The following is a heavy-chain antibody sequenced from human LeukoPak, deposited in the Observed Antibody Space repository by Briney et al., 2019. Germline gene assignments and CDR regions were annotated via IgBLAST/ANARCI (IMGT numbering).Heavy chain of an antibody. CDR1: GFTFSSYA. J-gene: IGHJ4*02. V-gene: IGHV3-23*01. Sequence: AGGSLRLSCAASGFTFSSYAMNWVRQAPGKGLEWVSTISGSGDSTYYADSVKGRFTISRDNSKNTLHLQMNSLRAEDTAAYYCAKGGAGYCSSTSCLYYFDYWGQGTLVTVST. CDR2: ISGSGDST. CDR3: AKGGAGYCSSTSCLYYFDY. D-gene: IGHD2-2*01.